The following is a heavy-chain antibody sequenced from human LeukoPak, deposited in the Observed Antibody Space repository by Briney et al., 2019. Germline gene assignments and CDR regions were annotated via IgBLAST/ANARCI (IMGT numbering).Heavy chain of an antibody. CDR2: IIPILGIA. Sequence: GASVKVSCKASGGTFSSYAISWVRQAPGQGLEWMGRIIPILGIANYAQKFQGRVTITADKSTSTAYMELSSLRSEDTAVYYCARDPSYHDSSGYSVFYWGQGTLVTVSS. CDR3: ARDPSYHDSSGYSVFY. J-gene: IGHJ4*02. V-gene: IGHV1-69*04. CDR1: GGTFSSYA. D-gene: IGHD3-22*01.